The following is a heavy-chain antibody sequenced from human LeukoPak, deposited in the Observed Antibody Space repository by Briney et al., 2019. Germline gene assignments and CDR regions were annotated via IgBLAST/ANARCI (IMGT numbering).Heavy chain of an antibody. D-gene: IGHD2-2*01. CDR2: IWYDGSNK. J-gene: IGHJ4*02. Sequence: GGSLRLSCAPSGFSFSSYGMHWARQSPVKGLEWVSVIWYDGSNKYYADSVKGRFTISRDNSKHTLYLQMNSLRAEDTALYYCAKGPSETGMPTAFVYWGQGTLVTVSS. CDR1: GFSFSSYG. V-gene: IGHV3-33*06. CDR3: AKGPSETGMPTAFVY.